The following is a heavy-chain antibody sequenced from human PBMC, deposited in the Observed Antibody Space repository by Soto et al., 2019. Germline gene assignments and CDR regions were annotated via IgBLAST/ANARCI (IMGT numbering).Heavy chain of an antibody. V-gene: IGHV3-30*18. J-gene: IGHJ5*02. Sequence: QVQLVESGGGVVQPGRSLRLSCAASGFTFSSYGMHWVRQAPGKGLEWVAVISYDGSNKYYADSVKGRFTISRDNSKNTLYLQMNSLRAEDMAVYYCAKGDGVGTNWFDPWGQGTLVTVSS. CDR3: AKGDGVGTNWFDP. CDR1: GFTFSSYG. D-gene: IGHD1-26*01. CDR2: ISYDGSNK.